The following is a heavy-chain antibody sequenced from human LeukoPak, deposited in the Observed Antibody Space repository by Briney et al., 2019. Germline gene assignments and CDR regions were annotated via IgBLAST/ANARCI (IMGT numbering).Heavy chain of an antibody. V-gene: IGHV3-23*01. Sequence: GGSLRLSCAASGFTFSSYAMSWVRQAPGKGLEWVSAISGSGGSTYYADSVKGRFTISRDNSKNTLYLQVNSLRAEDSAVYYCAKAPIVALQDYWGQGTLVNVSS. D-gene: IGHD5-12*01. CDR1: GFTFSSYA. CDR3: AKAPIVALQDY. J-gene: IGHJ4*02. CDR2: ISGSGGST.